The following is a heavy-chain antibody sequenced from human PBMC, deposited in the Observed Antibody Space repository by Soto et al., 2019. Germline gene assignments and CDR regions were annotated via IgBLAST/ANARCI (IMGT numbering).Heavy chain of an antibody. Sequence: GASVKVSCKASGFTFSSSTVQWVRQARGQRLEWIGWIVVGSGNTDYAQKFHERVTITRDMSTSEVYMELSGLRSDDTAVYYCAAVDYDFWSGYYGPWGQGTLVTVSS. CDR3: AAVDYDFWSGYYGP. CDR2: IVVGSGNT. D-gene: IGHD3-3*01. J-gene: IGHJ5*02. V-gene: IGHV1-58*01. CDR1: GFTFSSST.